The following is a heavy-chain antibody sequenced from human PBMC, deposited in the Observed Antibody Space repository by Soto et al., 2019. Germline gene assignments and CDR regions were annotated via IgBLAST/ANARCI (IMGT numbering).Heavy chain of an antibody. CDR1: GYTFTTYD. J-gene: IGHJ4*02. V-gene: IGHV1-18*04. CDR3: ARGGSGSGFDY. Sequence: QVQLVQSGAEVQKPGASVKVSCKASGYTFTTYDISWVRQAPGQGLEWMGWISGNNGNTNYAQKLQGRVTMNRDTSTSTAYMDLRSLRSDDTAVYYCARGGSGSGFDYWGQGTLVTVSS. CDR2: ISGNNGNT. D-gene: IGHD3-10*01.